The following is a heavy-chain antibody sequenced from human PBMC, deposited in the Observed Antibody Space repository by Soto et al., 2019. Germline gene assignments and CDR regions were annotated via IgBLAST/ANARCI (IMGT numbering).Heavy chain of an antibody. J-gene: IGHJ4*02. Sequence: QVQLVESGGGLVKPGGSLRLSCVASGFTFSDDYMSWIRQAPGKGLEWLAYISGSGSFTDYADSVEGRFTISRDNAKNSLYLQMNSLRAEDTAVYFCAIQRMATDYRGQGTLVTVSS. CDR2: ISGSGSFT. CDR1: GFTFSDDY. CDR3: AIQRMATDY. D-gene: IGHD5-12*01. V-gene: IGHV3-11*05.